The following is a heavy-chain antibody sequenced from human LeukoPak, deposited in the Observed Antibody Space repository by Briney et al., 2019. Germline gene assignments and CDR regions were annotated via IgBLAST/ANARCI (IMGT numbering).Heavy chain of an antibody. D-gene: IGHD7-27*01. CDR3: ASEGHNWGSLVY. V-gene: IGHV4-39*07. Sequence: SETLSLTCTVSGGSINGRTFYWAWIRQPPGTGLEWIANFYHRGNTYYNPSLRSRVTITADTSKNQSSLKLSSVTAADTAVYYCASEGHNWGSLVYWGQGTLVTVSS. J-gene: IGHJ4*02. CDR2: FYHRGNT. CDR1: GGSINGRTFY.